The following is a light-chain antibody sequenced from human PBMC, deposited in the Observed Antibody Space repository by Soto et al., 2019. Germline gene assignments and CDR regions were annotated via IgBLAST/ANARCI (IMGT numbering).Light chain of an antibody. V-gene: IGKV3-15*01. CDR1: QSVTDN. J-gene: IGKJ2*01. CDR3: QESNNWPYT. CDR2: GAS. Sequence: EIVMTQSPATLSVSPGERATLSCRASQSVTDNLAWYQQKPGQAPRLLIYGASTRATGIPARFSGSGSGTEFPLTISSLQSEDFALYYCQESNNWPYTFGQGTKLEIK.